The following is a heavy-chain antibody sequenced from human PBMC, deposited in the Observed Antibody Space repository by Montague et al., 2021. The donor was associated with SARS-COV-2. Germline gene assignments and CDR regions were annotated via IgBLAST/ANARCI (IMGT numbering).Heavy chain of an antibody. CDR3: ARGEYSGYDFPSGMDA. J-gene: IGHJ6*02. D-gene: IGHD5-12*01. Sequence: SLSLSCAASGFTFSSYWMHWVRQAPGKGLVWVSRINSDGSNTSYSDSVXGRFTISRDNAKNTLYLQMNSLRAEDTAVYYCARGEYSGYDFPSGMDAWGQGTTVTVSS. CDR1: GFTFSSYW. CDR2: INSDGSNT. V-gene: IGHV3-74*01.